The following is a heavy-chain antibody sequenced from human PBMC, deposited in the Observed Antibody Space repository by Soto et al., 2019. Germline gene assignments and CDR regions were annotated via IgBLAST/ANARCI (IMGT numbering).Heavy chain of an antibody. J-gene: IGHJ3*02. CDR3: TREIYSDYNYDAFDI. CDR1: GFTFSRHW. Sequence: GGSLRLSCGASGFTFSRHWMHWVRQAPGKGLVWVSQIKSDGSSTTYADSVKGRFTISRDNAKNTLYLRMNSLRAEDTAVYYYTREIYSDYNYDAFDIRGQGTMVTVPS. CDR2: IKSDGSST. D-gene: IGHD5-12*01. V-gene: IGHV3-74*01.